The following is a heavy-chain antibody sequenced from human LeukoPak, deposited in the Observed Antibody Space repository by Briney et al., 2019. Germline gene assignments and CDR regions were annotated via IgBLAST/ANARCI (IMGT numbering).Heavy chain of an antibody. CDR3: VRQSEGLDP. J-gene: IGHJ5*02. CDR2: IGKNGNNE. Sequence: PGGSLRLSCAASGFTFSLHIMHWVRQAPGKGLEWVAVIGKNGNNEFYADSVRGRFLISRDNSKNTLYLQMNSLTPDDTAVYFCVRQSEGLDPWGQGTLLTVSS. V-gene: IGHV3-30*03. D-gene: IGHD5-12*01. CDR1: GFTFSLHI.